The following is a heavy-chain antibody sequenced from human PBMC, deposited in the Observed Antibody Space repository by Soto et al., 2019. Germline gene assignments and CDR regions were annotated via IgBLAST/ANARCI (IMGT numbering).Heavy chain of an antibody. CDR1: GFAVTSTY. D-gene: IGHD4-4*01. J-gene: IGHJ4*02. Sequence: EVHLVETGGGLIQPGGSLRLSCAASGFAVTSTYMNWVRQAPGRGLEWVSIVYTGGHTDSAASVRGRFTISRDSSTNTVSLQMNSLRVEDTAVYYCAASDRYSTHNLDSWGQGTLVTVSS. CDR2: VYTGGHT. V-gene: IGHV3-53*02. CDR3: AASDRYSTHNLDS.